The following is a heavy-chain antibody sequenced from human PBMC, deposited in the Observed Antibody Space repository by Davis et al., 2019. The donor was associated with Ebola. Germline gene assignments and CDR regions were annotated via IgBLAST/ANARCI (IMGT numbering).Heavy chain of an antibody. D-gene: IGHD2-15*01. CDR2: ISSSSSTI. V-gene: IGHV3-48*02. J-gene: IGHJ6*02. CDR1: GFTFSSYA. Sequence: GESLKISCAASGFTFSSYAMSWVRQAPGKGLEWVSYISSSSSTIYYADSVKGRFTISRDNAKNSLYLQMNSLRDEDTAVYYCARYCSGGSCYSAYYYGMDVWGQGTTVTVSS. CDR3: ARYCSGGSCYSAYYYGMDV.